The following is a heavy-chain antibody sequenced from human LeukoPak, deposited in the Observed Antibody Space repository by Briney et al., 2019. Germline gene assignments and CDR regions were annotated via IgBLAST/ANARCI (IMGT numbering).Heavy chain of an antibody. V-gene: IGHV3-23*01. Sequence: GGTLRLSCAASGFTFSSYGMSWVRQAPGKGLEWVSAISGSGGSTYYADSVKGRFTISRDNSKNTLYLQMSSLRAEDTAVYYCAKLGQLWLLSYFDYWGQGTLVTVSS. CDR3: AKLGQLWLLSYFDY. D-gene: IGHD5-18*01. J-gene: IGHJ4*02. CDR2: ISGSGGST. CDR1: GFTFSSYG.